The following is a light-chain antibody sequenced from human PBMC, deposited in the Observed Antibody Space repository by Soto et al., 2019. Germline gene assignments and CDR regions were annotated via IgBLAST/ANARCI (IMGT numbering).Light chain of an antibody. Sequence: QLVLTQPPSASGTPGQRVTMSCSGSSSNIGGNTVNWYQQMPGTAPKLLIYSNDQRPSGVPDRFSGSKSGTSASLAISGLHSEDEADYYCAAWDDSVNGWVFGGGTKLTVL. CDR3: AAWDDSVNGWV. CDR2: SND. V-gene: IGLV1-44*01. CDR1: SSNIGGNT. J-gene: IGLJ3*02.